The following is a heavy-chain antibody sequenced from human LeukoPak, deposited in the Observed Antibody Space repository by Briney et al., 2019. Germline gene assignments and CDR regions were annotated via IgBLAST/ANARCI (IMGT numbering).Heavy chain of an antibody. CDR1: GVSISSGGYY. CDR2: IYYSGST. J-gene: IGHJ5*02. Sequence: SETLSLTCTVSGVSISSGGYYWSWIRQHPGKGLEWIGYIYYSGSTYYNPSLKSRVTISVDTSKNQFSLKLSSVTAADTAVYYCARVPFMITFGGPLDNWFDPWGQGTLVTVSS. D-gene: IGHD3-16*01. V-gene: IGHV4-31*03. CDR3: ARVPFMITFGGPLDNWFDP.